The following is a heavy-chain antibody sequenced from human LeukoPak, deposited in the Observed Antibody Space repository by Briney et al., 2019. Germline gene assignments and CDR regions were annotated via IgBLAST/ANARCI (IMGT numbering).Heavy chain of an antibody. CDR1: GFTFSSYA. V-gene: IGHV3-48*02. D-gene: IGHD2-15*01. Sequence: PGGSLRLSCAASGFTFSSYAMNWVRQAPGKGPEWISYITNSGGTIYYADSVKGRFTISRDNAKNSLVLQMNSLRDEDSAVYCCARGGEGYCSGGSCGGEFDYWGQGTLVTVSS. CDR3: ARGGEGYCSGGSCGGEFDY. J-gene: IGHJ4*02. CDR2: ITNSGGTI.